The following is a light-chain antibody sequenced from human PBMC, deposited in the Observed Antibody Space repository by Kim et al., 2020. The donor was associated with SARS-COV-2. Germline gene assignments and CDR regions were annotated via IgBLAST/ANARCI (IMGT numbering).Light chain of an antibody. J-gene: IGKJ3*01. CDR1: QSVSSNY. Sequence: EIVLTQSPGTLSLSPGERATLSCRASQSVSSNYLAWYQQKPGQAPRLLIYGASSRATGSPDRFSGSGSGTDFTLTISRLEPEDFAVYYCQQYGSSPLFTFGPGTKVDIK. V-gene: IGKV3-20*01. CDR2: GAS. CDR3: QQYGSSPLFT.